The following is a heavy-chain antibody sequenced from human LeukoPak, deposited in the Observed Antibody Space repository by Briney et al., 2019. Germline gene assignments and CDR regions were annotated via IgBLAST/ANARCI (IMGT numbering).Heavy chain of an antibody. V-gene: IGHV4-4*07. J-gene: IGHJ4*02. CDR2: IYTSGST. D-gene: IGHD2-15*01. CDR3: ARDICSGGSCSFDY. Sequence: SETLSLTCTVSGGSISSCYWSWIRQPAGKGLEWIGRIYTSGSTNYSPSLKSRVTMSVDTSKNQFSLKLSSVTAADTAVYYCARDICSGGSCSFDYWGQGTLVTVSS. CDR1: GGSISSCY.